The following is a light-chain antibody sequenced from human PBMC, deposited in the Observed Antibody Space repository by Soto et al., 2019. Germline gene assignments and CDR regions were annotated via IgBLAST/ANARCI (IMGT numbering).Light chain of an antibody. Sequence: EIVLTQSPGTLSLSPGEGATLSCRASQSVNSNYLAWFQQKPGQAPRLLIYSTSNRATGIPDRFSGCGSGTDFTLTISRLEPEDFVVYYCQQYDKSPWTFGQGTKVEIK. CDR1: QSVNSNY. CDR2: STS. V-gene: IGKV3-20*01. CDR3: QQYDKSPWT. J-gene: IGKJ1*01.